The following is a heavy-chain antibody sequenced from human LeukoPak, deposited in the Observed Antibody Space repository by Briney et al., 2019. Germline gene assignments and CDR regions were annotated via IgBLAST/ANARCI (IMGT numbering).Heavy chain of an antibody. Sequence: ASVKVSCKASGYTFTNYFIHWVRQAPGQGLEWMGLIKTSVDSASYAQSFQGRVTMTRDTSTSTVYMELSSLRSEDMAAYYCARYSSSSSLDYWGQGTLVTVSS. D-gene: IGHD6-6*01. CDR3: ARYSSSSSLDY. V-gene: IGHV1-46*01. J-gene: IGHJ4*02. CDR2: IKTSVDSA. CDR1: GYTFTNYF.